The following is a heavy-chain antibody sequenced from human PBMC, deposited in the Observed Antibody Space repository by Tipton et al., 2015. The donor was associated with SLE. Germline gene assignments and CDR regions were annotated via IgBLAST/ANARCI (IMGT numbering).Heavy chain of an antibody. V-gene: IGHV5-51*03. CDR2: IYPGDSDT. J-gene: IGHJ3*02. CDR1: GHSFNCYW. CDR3: ARSSGHGDADEFDI. Sequence: QSGPEVKKSGESLKISCKGPGHSFNCYWIAWVRQMPGKGLEWMGSIYPGDSDTRYSPSTQGQVTISADKSITTAYLQWSGLKASGSAMYYCARSSGHGDADEFDIWGQGTMVIVSS. D-gene: IGHD2-21*02.